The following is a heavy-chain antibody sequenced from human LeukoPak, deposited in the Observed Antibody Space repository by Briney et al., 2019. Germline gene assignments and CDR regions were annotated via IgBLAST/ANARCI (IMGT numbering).Heavy chain of an antibody. V-gene: IGHV4-61*01. CDR2: IYHSGST. J-gene: IGHJ3*02. D-gene: IGHD3-3*01. Sequence: SETLSLTCTVSGGSISSSSYYWSWIRQPPGKGLEWIGYIYHSGSTNYNPSLKSRVTISVDTSKNQFSLKLSSVTAADTAVYYCARGFLNAFDIWGQGTMVTVSS. CDR1: GGSISSSSYY. CDR3: ARGFLNAFDI.